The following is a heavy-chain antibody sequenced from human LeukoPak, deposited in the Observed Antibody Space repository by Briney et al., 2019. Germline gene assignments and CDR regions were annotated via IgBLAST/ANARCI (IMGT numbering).Heavy chain of an antibody. CDR1: GGSISSSSYY. V-gene: IGHV4-39*07. D-gene: IGHD2-2*01. J-gene: IGHJ4*02. Sequence: PSETLSITCTVSGGSISSSSYYWGWIRQPPGKGLEWIGSIYYSGSTYYNPSLKSRVTISVDTSKNQFSLKLSSVTAADTAVYYCAREGRERDIVVVPAAGGFDYWGQGTLVTVSS. CDR2: IYYSGST. CDR3: AREGRERDIVVVPAAGGFDY.